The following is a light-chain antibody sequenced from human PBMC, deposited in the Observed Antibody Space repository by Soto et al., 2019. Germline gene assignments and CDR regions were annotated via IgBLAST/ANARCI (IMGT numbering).Light chain of an antibody. J-gene: IGKJ4*01. Sequence: DIQMTQSPSSVSASVGDRVTITCRASQGISSWLAWYQHKPGKAPKLLIYAASSLQSGVPSRISGSGSGTDFTLTISSLQPEDFATYYCQQANSFPFTFGGGTKVEIK. CDR2: AAS. CDR3: QQANSFPFT. CDR1: QGISSW. V-gene: IGKV1-12*01.